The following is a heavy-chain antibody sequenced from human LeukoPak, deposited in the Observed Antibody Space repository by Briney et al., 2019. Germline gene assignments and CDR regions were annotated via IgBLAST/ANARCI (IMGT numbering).Heavy chain of an antibody. CDR2: ISTNGGST. J-gene: IGHJ1*01. CDR3: VTTRG. CDR1: GFTFSSYA. D-gene: IGHD1-26*01. Sequence: RGSPRLSCSASGFTFSSYAMHWVRQAPGKGLEYVSAISTNGGSTYYADSVKGRFTISRDNSKNTVDLQMSSLRPEDTAVYYCVTTRGWVQGTLVTVTS. V-gene: IGHV3-64D*06.